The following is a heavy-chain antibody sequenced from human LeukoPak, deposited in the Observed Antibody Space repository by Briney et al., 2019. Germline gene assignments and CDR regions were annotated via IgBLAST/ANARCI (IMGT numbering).Heavy chain of an antibody. CDR2: INPNSGGT. Sequence: KPGASVKVSCKASGYTFTGYYMHWVRQAPGQGLEWMGWINPNSGGTNYAQKFQGRVTMTRDTSISTAYMELSRLRSDDTAVYYCARGLEMATILSGYWGQGTLVTVSS. V-gene: IGHV1-2*02. CDR3: ARGLEMATILSGY. D-gene: IGHD5-24*01. J-gene: IGHJ4*02. CDR1: GYTFTGYY.